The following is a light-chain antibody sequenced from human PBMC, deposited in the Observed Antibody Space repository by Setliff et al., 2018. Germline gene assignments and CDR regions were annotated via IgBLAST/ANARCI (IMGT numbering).Light chain of an antibody. CDR2: SNS. Sequence: QSALTQPPSASGTPGQRVTISCSGSSSNIGGNTVNWYQHLPGTAPKLLIYSNSQRPSGVSNRFSGSKSGNTASLTISGLQAEDEADYYCSSYTSSSTFVFGTGTKVTVL. CDR3: SSYTSSSTFV. CDR1: SSNIGGNT. V-gene: IGLV1-44*01. J-gene: IGLJ1*01.